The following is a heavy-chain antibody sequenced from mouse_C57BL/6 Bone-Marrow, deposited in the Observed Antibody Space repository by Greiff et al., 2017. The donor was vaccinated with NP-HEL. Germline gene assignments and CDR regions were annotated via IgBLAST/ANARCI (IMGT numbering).Heavy chain of an antibody. CDR1: GFSLTSYG. CDR2: IWSGGST. J-gene: IGHJ4*01. Sequence: QVQLKESGPGLVKPSQSLSITCTVSGFSLTSYGVHWVRQAPGKGLEWLGVIWSGGSTDYNAAFISRRSISKNNSKSQVFFKMNSLQADDTAIYYCASDGYYEAMYYWWQGTSVTVTS. CDR3: ASDGYYEAMYY. D-gene: IGHD2-3*01. V-gene: IGHV2-2*01.